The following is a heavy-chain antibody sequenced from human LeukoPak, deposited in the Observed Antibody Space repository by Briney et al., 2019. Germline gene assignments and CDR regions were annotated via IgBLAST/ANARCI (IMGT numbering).Heavy chain of an antibody. CDR1: GFTFSSYS. J-gene: IGHJ4*02. V-gene: IGHV3-21*01. Sequence: GGSLRLSCAASGFTFSSYSMNWVRQAPGKGLEWVSSISSSSSYIYYADSVKGRFTISRDNAKNSLYLQMNSLRAEDTAVYYCASPRYDFWSGPTPISDYWGQGTLVTVSS. D-gene: IGHD3-3*01. CDR2: ISSSSSYI. CDR3: ASPRYDFWSGPTPISDY.